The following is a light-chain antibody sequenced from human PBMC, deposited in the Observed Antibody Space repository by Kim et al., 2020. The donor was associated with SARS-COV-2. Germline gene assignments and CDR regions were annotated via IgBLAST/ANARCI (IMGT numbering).Light chain of an antibody. Sequence: QSALTQPASVSGSPGQSITISCTGTSSDVGGYNYVSWYQQHPGKAPKLIVYDVSKRPSGVSNRFSGPKSGNTASLTISGLQAEDEADYYCSSYTSSSTWVFGGGTQLTVL. V-gene: IGLV2-14*03. J-gene: IGLJ3*02. CDR3: SSYTSSSTWV. CDR2: DVS. CDR1: SSDVGGYNY.